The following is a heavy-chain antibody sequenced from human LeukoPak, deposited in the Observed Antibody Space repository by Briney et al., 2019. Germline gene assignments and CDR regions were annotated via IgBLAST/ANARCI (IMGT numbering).Heavy chain of an antibody. V-gene: IGHV3-21*01. CDR1: GFTFSSYS. CDR2: ISSSSSYI. Sequence: GGSLRLSCAASGFTFSSYSMNWVRQAPGKGLEWVSSISSSSSYIYYADSVKGRFTISRDNAKNSLYLQMNSLRAEDTAVYYCARDLRPYSGSRYYYYMDVWGKGTTVTISS. CDR3: ARDLRPYSGSRYYYYMDV. J-gene: IGHJ6*03. D-gene: IGHD6-13*01.